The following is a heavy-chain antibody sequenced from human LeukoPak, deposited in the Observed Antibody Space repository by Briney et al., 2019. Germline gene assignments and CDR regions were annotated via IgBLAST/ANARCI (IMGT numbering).Heavy chain of an antibody. CDR3: ARGSRVPVLRYFDWLSARDAFDI. Sequence: SQTLSLTCTVSGGSIGSGSYYGSWIRQPAGKGLEWIGRIFTNGSTNYNPSLKSRVTISVDTSKNQFPLKLSSVTAADTAVYYWARGSRVPVLRYFDWLSARDAFDIWGQGTMVTVSS. CDR2: IFTNGST. CDR1: GGSIGSGSYY. J-gene: IGHJ3*02. V-gene: IGHV4-61*02. D-gene: IGHD3-9*01.